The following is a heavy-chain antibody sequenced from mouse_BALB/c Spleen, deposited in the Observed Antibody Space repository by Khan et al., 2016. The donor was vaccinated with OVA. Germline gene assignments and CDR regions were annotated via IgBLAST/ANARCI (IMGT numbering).Heavy chain of an antibody. J-gene: IGHJ4*01. CDR3: DRQPDYHYKIMDY. CDR2: IWSDGST. CDR1: GFSLTNYG. Sequence: QVRLQQSGPGLVAPSQSLSITCTISGFSLTNYGVHWVRQPPGKGLEWLVVIWSDGSTTYNSALKSRLTISKDKSKSQVFLKMNSLQTDDTAMYFYDRQPDYHYKIMDYWGQGTSVTVSS. D-gene: IGHD2-4*01. V-gene: IGHV2-6-1*01.